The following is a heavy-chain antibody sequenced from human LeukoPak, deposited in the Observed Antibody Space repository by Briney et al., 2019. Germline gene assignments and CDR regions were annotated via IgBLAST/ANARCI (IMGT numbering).Heavy chain of an antibody. CDR3: AKDKARYGMDV. Sequence: GRSLRLSCAASGFTFSSYGMHWVRQAPGKGLEWVAVISYDGSNKYCADSVKGRFTISRDNSKNTLYLQMNSLRAEDTAVYYCAKDKARYGMDVWGKGTTVTVSS. CDR2: ISYDGSNK. CDR1: GFTFSSYG. J-gene: IGHJ6*04. V-gene: IGHV3-30*18.